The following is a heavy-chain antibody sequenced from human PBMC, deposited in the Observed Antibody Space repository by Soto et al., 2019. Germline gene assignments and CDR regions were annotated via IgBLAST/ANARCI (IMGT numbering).Heavy chain of an antibody. D-gene: IGHD3-16*01. Sequence: GASVTVSCTASGGTFNSYSISWVRPAPGPGLEWMGGIIPIFGTANYAQKFQGRVTITADESTSTAYMELSSLRSEDTAVYFGASPRTLRLGSDGYCDYCGQGTLVTVSA. CDR2: IIPIFGTA. V-gene: IGHV1-69*01. CDR3: ASPRTLRLGSDGYCDY. CDR1: GGTFNSYS. J-gene: IGHJ4*02.